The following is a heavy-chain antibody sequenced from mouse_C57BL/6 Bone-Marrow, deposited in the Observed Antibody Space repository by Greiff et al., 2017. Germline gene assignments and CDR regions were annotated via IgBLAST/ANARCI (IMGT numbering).Heavy chain of an antibody. J-gene: IGHJ3*01. Sequence: VQLQQSGAELVKPGASVKLSCTASGFNFKDYYMHWVKQRTEQGLEWIGRIDPEDGETKYAPKFQVKATITADKSSNTAYLQLSSLTSEDSAVYYCALDLLWPGGFAYWGQGTLVTVSA. D-gene: IGHD6-1*01. CDR1: GFNFKDYY. CDR2: IDPEDGET. CDR3: ALDLLWPGGFAY. V-gene: IGHV14-2*01.